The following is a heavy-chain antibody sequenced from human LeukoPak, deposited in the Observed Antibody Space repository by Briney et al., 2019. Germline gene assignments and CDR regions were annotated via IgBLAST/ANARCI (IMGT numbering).Heavy chain of an antibody. CDR3: AKDRKSGSSGYYYYFDY. D-gene: IGHD3-22*01. CDR2: ISGSGGST. CDR1: GFTFSSYA. Sequence: GGSLRLSCAASGFTFSSYAMSWVRQAPGEGLEWVSDISGSGGSTYYADSVRGRVTISRDNSKNTLYLQMNSLRAEDTAVYYCAKDRKSGSSGYYYYFDYWGRGTLVTVSS. V-gene: IGHV3-23*01. J-gene: IGHJ4*02.